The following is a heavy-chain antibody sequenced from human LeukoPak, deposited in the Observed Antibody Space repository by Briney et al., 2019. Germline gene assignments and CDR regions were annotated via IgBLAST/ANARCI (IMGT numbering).Heavy chain of an antibody. J-gene: IGHJ6*02. CDR2: IYFSGSS. V-gene: IGHV4-59*01. Sequence: SEPLSLTCTVSGDSMNNYYWTWIRHPPGKALEWIGHIYFSGSSNYNPSLKSRITISLDTSKNRFSLTLRSVTAADTAVYYCAGDQEGYYGMDLWGQGTTVTVSS. CDR1: GDSMNNYY. CDR3: AGDQEGYYGMDL.